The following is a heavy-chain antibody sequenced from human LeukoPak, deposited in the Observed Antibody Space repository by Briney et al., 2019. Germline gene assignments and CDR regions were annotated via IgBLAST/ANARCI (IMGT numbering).Heavy chain of an antibody. CDR1: GGSISSSSYY. Sequence: PSETLSLTCTVSGGSISSSSYYWGWIRQPPGKGLEWIGSIYYSGSTYYNPSLKSRVTISVDTSKNQFSLKLSSVTAADTAVYYCARRGNFRRYYFDYWGQGTLVTVSS. CDR2: IYYSGST. J-gene: IGHJ4*02. CDR3: ARRGNFRRYYFDY. V-gene: IGHV4-39*01.